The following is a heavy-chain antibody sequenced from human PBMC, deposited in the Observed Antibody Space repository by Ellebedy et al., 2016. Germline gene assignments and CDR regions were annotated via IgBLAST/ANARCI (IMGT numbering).Heavy chain of an antibody. V-gene: IGHV4-59*12. Sequence: GSLRLXXSVSGGSLSSYSWSWIRQPPGKGLEWIGHIYHSESTNYSPSLKSRVTISLDKSKNQFSLKLSSVTAADTALYYCARGDYGGNPYYDSWGQGILVTVSS. CDR1: GGSLSSYS. CDR3: ARGDYGGNPYYDS. CDR2: IYHSEST. D-gene: IGHD4-23*01. J-gene: IGHJ4*02.